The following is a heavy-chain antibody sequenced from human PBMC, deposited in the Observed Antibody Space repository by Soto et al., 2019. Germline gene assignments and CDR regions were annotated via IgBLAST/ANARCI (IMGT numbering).Heavy chain of an antibody. CDR1: GKSLRGYY. V-gene: IGHV4-34*01. J-gene: IGHJ4*02. CDR2: INHSGNT. CDR3: ARHNVRGRTIAGAAEF. Sequence: TXATLSLTCAVYGKSLRGYYLSWIRQPPGKALEWIGEINHSGNTNYNPSLKSRVTISVDTSKNQLFLNLSSVTAADTAMYYCARHNVRGRTIAGAAEFWGQGTLVTVSS. D-gene: IGHD1-26*01.